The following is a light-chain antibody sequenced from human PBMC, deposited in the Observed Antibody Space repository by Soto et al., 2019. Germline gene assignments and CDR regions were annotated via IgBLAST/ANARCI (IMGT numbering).Light chain of an antibody. Sequence: EIVLTQSPGTLALSPGESAALSCRASQSVTSNYLVWYRQKPGQAPRHLIYAISSRAAGIPDRFNGSGYGTDFALSITSLEPEDAAVYYCQQHGNSPWTFGRGTRV. CDR2: AIS. CDR3: QQHGNSPWT. CDR1: QSVTSNY. J-gene: IGKJ1*01. V-gene: IGKV3-20*01.